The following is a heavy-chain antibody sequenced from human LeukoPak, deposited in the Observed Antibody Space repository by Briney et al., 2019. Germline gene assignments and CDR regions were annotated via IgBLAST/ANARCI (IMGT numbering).Heavy chain of an antibody. CDR1: GFTFVSHG. J-gene: IGHJ6*03. CDR2: IQYDGSHK. V-gene: IGHV3-30*02. D-gene: IGHD3-10*01. Sequence: GGSVRLSCVVSGFTFVSHGTHWVRQAPGKGLEWVAFIQYDGSHKYYADSVKGRFTISRDNSKNTLYLQMNSLRAEDMALYYCAKGSKSYYYYYMDVWGKGTTVTVSS. CDR3: AKGSKSYYYYYMDV.